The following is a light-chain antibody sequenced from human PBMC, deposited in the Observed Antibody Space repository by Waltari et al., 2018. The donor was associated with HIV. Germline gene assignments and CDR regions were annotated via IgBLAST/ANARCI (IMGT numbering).Light chain of an antibody. CDR1: SSDVGNYHL. CDR3: CSYGGSSTWV. J-gene: IGLJ3*02. CDR2: EAV. V-gene: IGLV2-23*01. Sequence: QSALTQPASVSGSPGQSITISCTGTSSDVGNYHLVSWYQQYPGKAPKLMIYEAVKRPSGVSNRSSASKSGNTASLTISGLQAEDEADYYCCSYGGSSTWVFGGGTKLTVL.